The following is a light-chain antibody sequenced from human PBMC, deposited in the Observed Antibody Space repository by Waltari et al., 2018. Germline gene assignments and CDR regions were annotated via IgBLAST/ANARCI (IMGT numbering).Light chain of an antibody. V-gene: IGLV3-1*01. J-gene: IGLJ3*02. CDR3: QAWDSSTASWV. Sequence: SYELTQPPSVSVSPGQTASITCSGEKLGDKYACWYQQKPGQSPVLVIYQDSKRPSGIPERFSGSNSGNTATLTISGTQAMDEADYYCQAWDSSTASWVFGGGTKLTVL. CDR2: QDS. CDR1: KLGDKY.